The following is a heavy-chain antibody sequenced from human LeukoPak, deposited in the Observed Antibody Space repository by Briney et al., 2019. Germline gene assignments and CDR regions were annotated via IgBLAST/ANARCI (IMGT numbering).Heavy chain of an antibody. V-gene: IGHV3-30*04. Sequence: GGSLRLSCAASRFTFSIFAMHCLRQAPGKGLEWVAVISNDGSNDYYTDSVKDRFTISRDNSKNTLFLQMNSPRAEDTAVYYCARQSTGYGDYWDVARFDYWGQGTLVTVSS. J-gene: IGHJ4*02. D-gene: IGHD4-17*01. CDR1: RFTFSIFA. CDR3: ARQSTGYGDYWDVARFDY. CDR2: ISNDGSND.